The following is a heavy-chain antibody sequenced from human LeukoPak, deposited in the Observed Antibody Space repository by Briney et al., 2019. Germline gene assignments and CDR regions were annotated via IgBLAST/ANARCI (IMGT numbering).Heavy chain of an antibody. J-gene: IGHJ4*02. CDR1: GFTFSDYY. D-gene: IGHD6-19*01. Sequence: KAGGSLRLSCAASGFTFSDYYMSWIRQAPGKGLEWVSYISSSGSTIYYADSVKGRFTISRDNAKSSLYLQMNSLRAEDTAVYYCARVTRGWHHCFEYWGQGTLVTVSS. CDR2: ISSSGSTI. V-gene: IGHV3-11*01. CDR3: ARVTRGWHHCFEY.